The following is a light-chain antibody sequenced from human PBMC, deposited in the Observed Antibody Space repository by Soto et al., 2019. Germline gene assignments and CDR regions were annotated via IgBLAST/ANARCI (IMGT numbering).Light chain of an antibody. V-gene: IGLV2-14*01. CDR1: SSDVGRYNY. CDR3: SSYTASSTVL. J-gene: IGLJ2*01. CDR2: EVS. Sequence: QSALTQPASVSGPPGQSITISCTGTSSDVGRYNYVSWYQQHPGKAPKLIIFEVSNRPSGVSNRFSASKFAITAYLTISGLQAEDEADYYCSSYTASSTVLFGGGTKLTVL.